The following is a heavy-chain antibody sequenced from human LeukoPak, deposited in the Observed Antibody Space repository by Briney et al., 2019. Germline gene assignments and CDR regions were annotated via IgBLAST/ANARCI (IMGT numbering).Heavy chain of an antibody. D-gene: IGHD6-13*01. CDR3: ASRSSSLGY. CDR2: INTDGSSA. V-gene: IGHV3-74*01. Sequence: GGSLRLSCAASGFTFSSYWMHWVPQAPGKGLVWVTRINTDGSSATYADSVTGRFTISRDNAKNSLYLQMNSLRAEDTAVYYCASRSSSLGYWGQGTLVTVSS. J-gene: IGHJ4*02. CDR1: GFTFSSYW.